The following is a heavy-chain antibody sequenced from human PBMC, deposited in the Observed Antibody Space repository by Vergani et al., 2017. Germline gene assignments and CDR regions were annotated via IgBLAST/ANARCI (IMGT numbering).Heavy chain of an antibody. CDR3: ARQRPGSGWSPGDFDY. J-gene: IGHJ4*02. V-gene: IGHV4-39*01. CDR1: ADSISSGSYY. Sequence: QVQLQESGPGLVKPSETLFLTCTVSADSISSGSYYWGWIRQPPGKSLEWIGGIYYSGLTYYNPSLKSRVAISVDTSKNQFSLKVTSVTAADTAVYFCARQRPGSGWSPGDFDYWGQGILVTVSS. D-gene: IGHD6-19*01. CDR2: IYYSGLT.